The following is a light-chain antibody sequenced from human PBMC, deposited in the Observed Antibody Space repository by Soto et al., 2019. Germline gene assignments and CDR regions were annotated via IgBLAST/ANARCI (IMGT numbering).Light chain of an antibody. V-gene: IGKV3-15*01. CDR3: QQYNNWLPLT. CDR2: GAS. Sequence: EILLTQSPGTLSLSPGERATLSCRASQSVSSNLAWYQQKPGQAPRLLLYGASTRATGIPARFSGSGSGTELTLTISSLQSEDFAVYYCQQYNNWLPLTFGGGTNVYIK. CDR1: QSVSSN. J-gene: IGKJ4*01.